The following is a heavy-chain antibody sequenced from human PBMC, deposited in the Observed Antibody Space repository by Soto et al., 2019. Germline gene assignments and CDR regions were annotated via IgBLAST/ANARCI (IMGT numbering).Heavy chain of an antibody. V-gene: IGHV1-69*08. D-gene: IGHD5-12*01. CDR3: ARDRGDGYNNI. J-gene: IGHJ3*02. Sequence: QVQLVQSGAEVKKPGSSVKVSCKASGGTFSSYTISWVRQAPGQGLEWMGRIIPILGIANYAQKFQGRVTITADKATSTAYMERSSLRSEDTAVYYCARDRGDGYNNIWGQGTMVTVSS. CDR2: IIPILGIA. CDR1: GGTFSSYT.